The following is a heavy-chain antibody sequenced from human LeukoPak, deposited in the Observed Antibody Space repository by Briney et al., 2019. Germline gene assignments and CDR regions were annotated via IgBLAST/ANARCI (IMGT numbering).Heavy chain of an antibody. Sequence: PSQTLSLTCTVSGGSISSGDYYWSWIRQPPGKGLEWIGYIYYSGSTNNNPSLKSRVTISVDTSKNQFSLKLSSVTAADTAVYYCARALNSGYYPHNWFDPWGQGTLVTVSS. CDR1: GGSISSGDYY. J-gene: IGHJ5*02. D-gene: IGHD3-22*01. CDR3: ARALNSGYYPHNWFDP. CDR2: IYYSGST. V-gene: IGHV4-61*08.